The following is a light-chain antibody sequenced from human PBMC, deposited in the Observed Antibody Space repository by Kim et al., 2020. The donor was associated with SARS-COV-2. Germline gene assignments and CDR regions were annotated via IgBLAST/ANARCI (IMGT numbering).Light chain of an antibody. J-gene: IGKJ4*01. CDR3: LQALQGRT. V-gene: IGKV2-28*01. CDR1: QSLMHSNGYNY. CDR2: WGS. Sequence: EIVMTQSPLSLSVTPGEPASISCRSSQSLMHSNGYNYFDWYLQKPGQSPQLLIYWGSNRASGVPDRFSGSGSGTDFTLNISRVDAEDVGIYYCLQALQGRTFGGGTKVDIK.